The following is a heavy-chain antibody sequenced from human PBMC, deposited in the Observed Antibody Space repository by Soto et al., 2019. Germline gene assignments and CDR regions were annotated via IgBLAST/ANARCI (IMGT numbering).Heavy chain of an antibody. CDR2: ISAYNGNT. V-gene: IGHV1-18*01. CDR1: GYTFTSYG. J-gene: IGHJ4*02. D-gene: IGHD2-8*01. Sequence: ASLKVSCKASGYTFTSYGISWVRQAPGQGLEWMGWISAYNGNTNYAQKLQGRVTMTTDTSTSTAYMELRSLRSDDTAVYYCARGIVLMVYASVFDYWGQGTLVTVSS. CDR3: ARGIVLMVYASVFDY.